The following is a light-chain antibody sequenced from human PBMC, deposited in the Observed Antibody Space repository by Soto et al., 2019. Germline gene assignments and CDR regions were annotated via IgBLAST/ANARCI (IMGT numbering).Light chain of an antibody. CDR3: QQYDTAPLT. CDR1: QSVSSNY. V-gene: IGKV3-20*01. J-gene: IGKJ4*01. CDR2: GAF. Sequence: EVLLTQSPGTLSLSPGERATLSCRASQSVSSNYLAWYQQKPGRAPRLLIFGAFFRATGIPDRFSGSASGTDFTLTISGLEPEDFAVYYCQQYDTAPLTFGGGTRVEI.